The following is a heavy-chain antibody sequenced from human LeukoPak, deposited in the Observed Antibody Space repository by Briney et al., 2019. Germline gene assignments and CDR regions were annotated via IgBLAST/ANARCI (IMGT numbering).Heavy chain of an antibody. V-gene: IGHV4-34*01. Sequence: SETLSLTCAVYGGSFSGYYWSWIRQPPGKGLEWIGEINHSGSTNYNPSLKSRVTISVDTSKNQFSLKLSSVTAADTAVYYCARDNGYGDYLSGIDPWGQGTLVTVSS. D-gene: IGHD4-17*01. CDR1: GGSFSGYY. CDR2: INHSGST. J-gene: IGHJ5*02. CDR3: ARDNGYGDYLSGIDP.